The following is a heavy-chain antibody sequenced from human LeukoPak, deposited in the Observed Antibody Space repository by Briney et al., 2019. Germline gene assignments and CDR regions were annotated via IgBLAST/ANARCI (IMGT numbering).Heavy chain of an antibody. D-gene: IGHD6-13*01. CDR1: GFTFSSYG. V-gene: IGHV3-23*01. J-gene: IGHJ6*03. Sequence: GGTLRLSCAASGFTFSSYGMSWVRQAPGKGLEWVSAISGSGGSTYYADSVKGRFTISRDNSKNTLYLQMNSLRAKDTAVYYCAKGGSSWYYYYYMDVWGKGTTVTISS. CDR3: AKGGSSWYYYYYMDV. CDR2: ISGSGGST.